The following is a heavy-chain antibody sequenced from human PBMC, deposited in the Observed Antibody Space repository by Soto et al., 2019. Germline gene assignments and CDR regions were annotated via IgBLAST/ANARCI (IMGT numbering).Heavy chain of an antibody. CDR2: INHSGST. D-gene: IGHD6-19*01. CDR3: ARGSKLTVAGKVYLDY. CDR1: GGSFSGYY. J-gene: IGHJ4*02. V-gene: IGHV4-34*01. Sequence: QVQLQQWGAGLLKPSETLSLTCAVYGGSFSGYYWSWIRQPPGKGLEWIGEINHSGSTNYNPSLKSRVTISVDTSKNQFSLKLRTVTAADTAVYYCARGSKLTVAGKVYLDYWGQGTLVTVSS.